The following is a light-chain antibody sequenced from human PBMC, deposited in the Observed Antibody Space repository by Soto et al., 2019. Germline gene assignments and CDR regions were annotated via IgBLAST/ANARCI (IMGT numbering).Light chain of an antibody. Sequence: QSALTQPASVSGSPGQSITISCTGTSSDVGGYNYVSWYQQHPGKAPKLMIYDVSNRPSGVSNRFSGSKSGNTASLTISGLQADDEADYYCSSYTSSSTLLYVFGTGTTVTVL. CDR3: SSYTSSSTLLYV. CDR1: SSDVGGYNY. CDR2: DVS. J-gene: IGLJ1*01. V-gene: IGLV2-14*01.